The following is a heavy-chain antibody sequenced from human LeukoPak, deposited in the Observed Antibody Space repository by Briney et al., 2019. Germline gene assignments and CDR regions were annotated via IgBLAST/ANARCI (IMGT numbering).Heavy chain of an antibody. CDR1: GFTFSSYA. D-gene: IGHD5-24*01. CDR3: ARESDVEMATPDY. Sequence: GGSLRLSCAASGFTFSSYAMHWVRQAPGKGLEWVAVISYDGSNKYYADSVKGRFTISRDNSKNTLYLQMNSLRAEDTAVYYCARESDVEMATPDYWGQGTLVTVSS. J-gene: IGHJ4*02. V-gene: IGHV3-30-3*01. CDR2: ISYDGSNK.